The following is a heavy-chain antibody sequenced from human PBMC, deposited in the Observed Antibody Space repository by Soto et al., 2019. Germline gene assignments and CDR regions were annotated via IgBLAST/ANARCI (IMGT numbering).Heavy chain of an antibody. J-gene: IGHJ3*02. CDR3: AREKVKGARWGDAFDI. Sequence: QVQLVQSGAEVKKPGSSVKVSCKASGGTFSSYTISWVRQAPGQGLEWMGRIIPILGIANYAQKFQGRVTITADKSTSTAYMELSSLRSEDTAVYYCAREKVKGARWGDAFDIWGQGTMVTVSS. CDR1: GGTFSSYT. V-gene: IGHV1-69*08. D-gene: IGHD1-26*01. CDR2: IIPILGIA.